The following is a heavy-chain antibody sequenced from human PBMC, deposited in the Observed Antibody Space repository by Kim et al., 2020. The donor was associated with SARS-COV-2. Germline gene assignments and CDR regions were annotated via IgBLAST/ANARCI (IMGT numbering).Heavy chain of an antibody. V-gene: IGHV1-2*02. J-gene: IGHJ3*02. D-gene: IGHD2-21*02. CDR3: ARGGCGGDCYLIDAFDI. Sequence: ASVKVSCKASGYTFTGYYMHWVRQAPGQGLEWMGWINPNSGGTNYAQKFHGRVTRTRDTSISTAYMELSRLRSDDTAVYYCARGGCGGDCYLIDAFDIWGQGTMVTVSS. CDR2: INPNSGGT. CDR1: GYTFTGYY.